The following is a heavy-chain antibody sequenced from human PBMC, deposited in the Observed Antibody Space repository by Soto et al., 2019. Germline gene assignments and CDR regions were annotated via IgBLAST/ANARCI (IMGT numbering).Heavy chain of an antibody. Sequence: QVPVMESGPVLVKPTETLTLTCTVSGFSLSNAGLGVSWIRQPTGKALVWLAHIFSNDEKSYSTSLQSRLTISKDTSKIQVVLTITNMDPVDTATYYCASTYSTSLYWSAPLGQGTLVTVSS. V-gene: IGHV2-26*04. CDR3: ASTYSTSLYWSAP. J-gene: IGHJ5*02. CDR2: IFSNDEK. CDR1: GFSLSNAGLG. D-gene: IGHD6-13*01.